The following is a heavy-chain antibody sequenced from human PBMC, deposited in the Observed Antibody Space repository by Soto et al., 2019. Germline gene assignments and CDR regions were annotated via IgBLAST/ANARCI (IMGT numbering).Heavy chain of an antibody. CDR2: IIPIFGTA. J-gene: IGHJ5*02. CDR3: AREGGRRLWFGELSWFDP. D-gene: IGHD3-10*01. V-gene: IGHV1-69*13. Sequence: ASVKVSCKASGGTFSSYAISWVRQAPGQGLEWMGGIIPIFGTANYAQKFQGRVTITADESTSTAYMELSSLRSEDTAVYYCAREGGRRLWFGELSWFDPWGQGTLVTVSS. CDR1: GGTFSSYA.